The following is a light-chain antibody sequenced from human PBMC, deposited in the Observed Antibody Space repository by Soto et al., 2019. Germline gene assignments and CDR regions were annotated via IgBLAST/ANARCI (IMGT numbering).Light chain of an antibody. V-gene: IGKV1-6*01. CDR2: AAS. CDR1: RDVGSD. J-gene: IGKJ1*01. CDR3: LQDYGDSWT. Sequence: QMTQSPSSLSASGGEKIIITCQASRDVGSDVSWYQQKPGQAPKLLLYAASNLYTGVPSRFSGSRSGTEFTLTISSLQPEDFASYYCLQDYGDSWTFGQGTKADIK.